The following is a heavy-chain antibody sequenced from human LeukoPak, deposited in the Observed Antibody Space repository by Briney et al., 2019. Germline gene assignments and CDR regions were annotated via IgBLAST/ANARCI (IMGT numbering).Heavy chain of an antibody. Sequence: GASVKVSCKASGYTFTGYYIHWVRQAPGQGLEWMGWIDPNSGGANYAQKFQGRVTMTRDTSISTAYMELRRLKSDDTAVYYCARAWIGYYGFDYWGQGTLVTVSS. CDR2: IDPNSGGA. D-gene: IGHD3-10*01. CDR3: ARAWIGYYGFDY. J-gene: IGHJ4*02. V-gene: IGHV1-2*02. CDR1: GYTFTGYY.